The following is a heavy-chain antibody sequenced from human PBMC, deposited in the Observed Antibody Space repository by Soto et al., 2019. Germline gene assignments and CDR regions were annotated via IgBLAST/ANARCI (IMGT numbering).Heavy chain of an antibody. D-gene: IGHD6-13*01. CDR2: ISGSGGST. V-gene: IGHV3-23*01. CDR1: GFTFSIYA. Sequence: PGGSLRLSCAASGFTFSIYAMSWVRRAPGKGLEWVSSISGSGGSTYYADSVKGRFTISRDSTKQTLYLQMNSLRPDDTAVYYCAKPWEGAAADYWGQGTLVTVSS. J-gene: IGHJ4*02. CDR3: AKPWEGAAADY.